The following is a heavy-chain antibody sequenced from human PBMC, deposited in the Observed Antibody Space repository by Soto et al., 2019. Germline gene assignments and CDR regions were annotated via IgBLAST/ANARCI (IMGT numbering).Heavy chain of an antibody. J-gene: IGHJ4*02. CDR2: IHHSGST. Sequence: SAPLSLTCSVSGYSISSGYYWGWIRQAPGKGLEWIGNIHHSGSTYYNPSLESRVTISIDTSKNQFSLRLTSVTAADTAIYYCARDISASDGDYWGQGTLVTVSS. D-gene: IGHD2-21*01. V-gene: IGHV4-38-2*02. CDR3: ARDISASDGDY. CDR1: GYSISSGYY.